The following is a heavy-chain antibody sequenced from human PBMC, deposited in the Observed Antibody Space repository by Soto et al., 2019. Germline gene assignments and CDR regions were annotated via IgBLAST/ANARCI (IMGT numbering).Heavy chain of an antibody. CDR1: GYTFTSYA. CDR2: INAGNGNT. J-gene: IGHJ6*03. V-gene: IGHV1-3*01. Sequence: QGQLVQSGAEVKKPGASVKVSCKASGYTFTSYAMHWVRQAPGQRREWMGWINAGNGNTKYSQKLQGRVTITRDTSASTAYMELSSLRSEDTAVYYCERSPGLDFYYMDVWGKGTTVTVSS. CDR3: ERSPGLDFYYMDV.